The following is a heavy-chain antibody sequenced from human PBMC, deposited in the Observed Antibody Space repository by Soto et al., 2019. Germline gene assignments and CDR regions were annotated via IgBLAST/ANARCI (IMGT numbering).Heavy chain of an antibody. V-gene: IGHV3-48*02. D-gene: IGHD1-1*01. CDR3: AREGSWNVDY. J-gene: IGHJ4*02. Sequence: GGSLRLSCAASGFTFSRYSMNWVRQAPGKGLEWVSYISSSSSTIYYADSVKGRFTISRANGKNSLYLQMNSLRDEDPAGFSRAREGSWNVDYWGQGTLVT. CDR2: ISSSSSTI. CDR1: GFTFSRYS.